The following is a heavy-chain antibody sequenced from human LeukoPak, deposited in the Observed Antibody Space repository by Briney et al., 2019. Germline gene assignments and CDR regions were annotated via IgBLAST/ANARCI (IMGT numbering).Heavy chain of an antibody. CDR2: FDPEDGET. V-gene: IGHV1-24*01. CDR1: GYTLTELS. J-gene: IGHJ4*02. D-gene: IGHD1-26*01. Sequence: ASVKVSCKVSGYTLTELSMHWVRQAPGKGLEWMGGFDPEDGETIYAQKFQGRVTMTEDTSTDTAYMELSSLRSEDTAVYYCATESDSGGYYGGGYYFDYWGQGTLVTVSS. CDR3: ATESDSGGYYGGGYYFDY.